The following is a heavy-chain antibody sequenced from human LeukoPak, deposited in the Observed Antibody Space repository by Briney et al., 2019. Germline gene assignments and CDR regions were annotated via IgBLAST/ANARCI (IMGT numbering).Heavy chain of an antibody. V-gene: IGHV4-39*01. CDR2: IYYSGST. CDR3: ARPTPFGTIAAAGTPGAFDI. Sequence: SETLSLTCTVSGGSISSSSYYWGWIRQPPGKGLEWIGSIYYSGSTYYNPSLKSRVTISVDTSKNQFSLKLSSVTAADTAVYYCARPTPFGTIAAAGTPGAFDIWGQGTMVTVSS. J-gene: IGHJ3*02. CDR1: GGSISSSSYY. D-gene: IGHD6-13*01.